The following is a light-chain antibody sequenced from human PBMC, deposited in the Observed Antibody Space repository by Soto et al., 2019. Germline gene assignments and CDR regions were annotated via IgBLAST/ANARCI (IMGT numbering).Light chain of an antibody. J-gene: IGKJ2*01. V-gene: IGKV3-20*01. CDR3: QQYSGSSYT. CDR1: QSVSTNY. Sequence: ETVLTQSPSTLSLSPGERATLSCRASQSVSTNYLAWYQQKPGLAPRLVIYGTTSRATGIPDRFSGSGSGTDFTLTISRLEPEDFAVYYCQQYSGSSYTFGQGTKLEI. CDR2: GTT.